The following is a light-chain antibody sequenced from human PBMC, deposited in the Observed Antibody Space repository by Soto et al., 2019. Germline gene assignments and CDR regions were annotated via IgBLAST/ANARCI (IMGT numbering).Light chain of an antibody. Sequence: DIVLTQSPATLSLSPGERASLSCRASQNVNTFLAWYQQKHGQSPRLLIYDASNRATGIPARFSGSGSGTDFILTISRLEPEDFAVYFCQQRDKLPVTFGAGTRVEI. CDR1: QNVNTF. CDR2: DAS. CDR3: QQRDKLPVT. V-gene: IGKV3-11*01. J-gene: IGKJ4*01.